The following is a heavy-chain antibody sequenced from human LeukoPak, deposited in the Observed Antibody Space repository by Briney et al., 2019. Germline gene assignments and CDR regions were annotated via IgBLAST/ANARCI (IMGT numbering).Heavy chain of an antibody. J-gene: IGHJ1*01. Sequence: SETLSLTCAVYGGSFSGYYWSWIRQPPGKGLEWIGEINHSGSTNYNPSLKSRVTISVDTSKNQFSLKLSSVTAADTAVYYCARTPHLRHWGQGTLVTVSS. V-gene: IGHV4-34*01. CDR3: ARTPHLRH. CDR2: INHSGST. D-gene: IGHD3-3*02. CDR1: GGSFSGYY.